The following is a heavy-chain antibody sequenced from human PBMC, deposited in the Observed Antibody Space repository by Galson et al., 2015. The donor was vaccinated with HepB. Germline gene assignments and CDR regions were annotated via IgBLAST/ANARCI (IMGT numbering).Heavy chain of an antibody. J-gene: IGHJ4*02. V-gene: IGHV3-30*04. Sequence: SLRLSCAASGFTFRSYAMHWVRQAPGKGLEWVAVISYDGGNKFYADSVKGRFTISRDNSKNTLYLQMNSLRAEDTALYYCARDRQVRGVGEYYFDYWGQGTLVTVSS. D-gene: IGHD3-10*01. CDR3: ARDRQVRGVGEYYFDY. CDR2: ISYDGGNK. CDR1: GFTFRSYA.